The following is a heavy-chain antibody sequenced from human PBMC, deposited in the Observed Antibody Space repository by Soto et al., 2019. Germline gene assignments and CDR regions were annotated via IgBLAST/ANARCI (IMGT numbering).Heavy chain of an antibody. CDR1: GFTFSSYW. V-gene: IGHV3-74*01. J-gene: IGHJ6*02. CDR3: ARGTIGGSRYCGMDV. Sequence: EVQLVESGGGLVQPGGSLRLSCTASGFTFSSYWMHWVRQAPGKGLAWVSRIRSDGSSRSYADSVTGRFTISRDDAKNTLFLQTNSLGTEDTAVYYCARGTIGGSRYCGMDVWGQGTTVTVS. CDR2: IRSDGSSR. D-gene: IGHD1-26*01.